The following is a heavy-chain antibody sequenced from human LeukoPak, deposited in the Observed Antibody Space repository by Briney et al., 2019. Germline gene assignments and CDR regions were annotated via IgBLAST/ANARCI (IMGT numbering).Heavy chain of an antibody. CDR1: GSTFSSYS. V-gene: IGHV3-7*01. Sequence: PGGSLRLSCAASGSTFSSYSMNWVRQAPGKGLEWEANIKQDGSEKYYVDSVKGRFTISRDNAKNSLYLQMNSLRAEDTAVYYCAKGDSSSWWDDAFDIWGQGTMVTVSS. D-gene: IGHD6-13*01. J-gene: IGHJ3*02. CDR2: IKQDGSEK. CDR3: AKGDSSSWWDDAFDI.